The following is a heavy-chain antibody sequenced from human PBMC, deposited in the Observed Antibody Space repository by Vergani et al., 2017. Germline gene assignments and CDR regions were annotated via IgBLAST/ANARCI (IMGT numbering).Heavy chain of an antibody. D-gene: IGHD3-10*01. Sequence: QVQLVESGGGVVQPGGSLRLSCAASGFTFSSYGMHWVRQAPGKGLEWVAFIRYDGSYKYYGDSVKGRFTISRDNSKNTLYLQMNSLRAEDMAVYYCAKGNTMVRGVASGFYSWGQGNLVTVSS. CDR3: AKGNTMVRGVASGFYS. V-gene: IGHV3-30*02. J-gene: IGHJ5*01. CDR2: IRYDGSYK. CDR1: GFTFSSYG.